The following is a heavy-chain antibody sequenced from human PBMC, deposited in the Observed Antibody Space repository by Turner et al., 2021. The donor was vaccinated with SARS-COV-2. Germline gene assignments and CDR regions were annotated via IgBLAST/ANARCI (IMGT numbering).Heavy chain of an antibody. D-gene: IGHD6-13*01. Sequence: QVQLVESGGGVVQPGRSLRLSCAASGFTFSSYGMHWVRPAPGKGLEWVAVIWYDGSNKYYADSVKGRFTISRDNSKNTLYLQMNSLRAEDTAVYYCARASQNGYSSSWYDPDIDYWGQGTLVTVSS. V-gene: IGHV3-33*01. CDR3: ARASQNGYSSSWYDPDIDY. CDR1: GFTFSSYG. CDR2: IWYDGSNK. J-gene: IGHJ4*02.